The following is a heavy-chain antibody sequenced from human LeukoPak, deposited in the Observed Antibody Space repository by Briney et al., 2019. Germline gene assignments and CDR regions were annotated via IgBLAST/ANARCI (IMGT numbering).Heavy chain of an antibody. CDR2: INPNSGST. CDR1: GYTFTDYY. V-gene: IGHV1-2*02. J-gene: IGHJ4*02. Sequence: ASVTVSCKASGYTFTDYYMHWVRQAPGQGLEWMGWINPNSGSTKYEQKFEGRVTMTRDTSISTAYMELSRVTSDDTAVYYCARGGIRTAASKFDYWGQGTLVTVS. CDR3: ARGGIRTAASKFDY. D-gene: IGHD6-13*01.